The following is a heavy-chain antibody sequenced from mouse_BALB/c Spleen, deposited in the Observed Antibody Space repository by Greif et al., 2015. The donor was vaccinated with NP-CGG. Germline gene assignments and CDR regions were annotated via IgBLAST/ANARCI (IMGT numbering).Heavy chain of an antibody. Sequence: VKLQESGPELVRPGASVKMSCKASGYTFTSYWMHWVKQRPGQGLEWIGMIDPSNSETRLNQKFKDKATLNVDKSSNTAYMQLSSLTSEDSAVYYCARSYYGSSYVLFDYWGQGTTLTVSS. J-gene: IGHJ2*01. D-gene: IGHD1-1*01. V-gene: IGHV1S127*01. CDR2: IDPSNSET. CDR3: ARSYYGSSYVLFDY. CDR1: GYTFTSYW.